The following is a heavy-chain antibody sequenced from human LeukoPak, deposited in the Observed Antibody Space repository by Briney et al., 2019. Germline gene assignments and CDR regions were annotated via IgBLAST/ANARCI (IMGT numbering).Heavy chain of an antibody. D-gene: IGHD2-15*01. J-gene: IGHJ4*02. V-gene: IGHV1-18*01. Sequence: VASVKVSCKASGYTFTSYGISWVRQAPGQGLEWMGWISAYNGNTNYAQKLQGRVTMTTDTSTSTAYMELRSLRSDDTAVYYCARDPGIKVVAATRLDYWGQGTLVTVSS. CDR1: GYTFTSYG. CDR3: ARDPGIKVVAATRLDY. CDR2: ISAYNGNT.